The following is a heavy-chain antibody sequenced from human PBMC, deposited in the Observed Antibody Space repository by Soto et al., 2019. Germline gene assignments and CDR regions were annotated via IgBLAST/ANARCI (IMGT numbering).Heavy chain of an antibody. V-gene: IGHV4-34*01. CDR1: GGSFSGYY. Sequence: QLQLQQWGAGLLKPSETLSLTCAVYGGSFSGYYWSWIRQPPGKGLEWIGEINHSGSTTYNPSLKSRVTISVDTSKNQFPLKLSSVTDADTAVYYCARRERIAARRYFYYWGQGTLVTVSS. J-gene: IGHJ4*02. CDR2: INHSGST. CDR3: ARRERIAARRYFYY. D-gene: IGHD6-6*01.